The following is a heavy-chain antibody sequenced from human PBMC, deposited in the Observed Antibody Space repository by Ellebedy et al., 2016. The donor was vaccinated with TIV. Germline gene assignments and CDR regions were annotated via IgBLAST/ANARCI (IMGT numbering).Heavy chain of an antibody. J-gene: IGHJ4*02. D-gene: IGHD1-7*01. CDR2: INPNSGGT. V-gene: IGHV1-2*02. CDR3: ATDSLNWNYPYFDY. Sequence: ASVKVSXKASGYTFTGYYMHWVRQAPGQGLEWMGWINPNSGGTNYAQKFQGRVTMTRDTSISTAYMELSRLRSEDTAVYYCATDSLNWNYPYFDYWGQGTLVTVSS. CDR1: GYTFTGYY.